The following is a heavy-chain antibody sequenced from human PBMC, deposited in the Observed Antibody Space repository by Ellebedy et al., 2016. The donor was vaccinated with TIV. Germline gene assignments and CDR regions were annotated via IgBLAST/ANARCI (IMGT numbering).Heavy chain of an antibody. CDR1: GGSFSGYY. V-gene: IGHV4-34*01. CDR2: INHNGKT. Sequence: SETLSLTCAVYGGSFSGYYWSWIRQPPGKGLEWIGEINHNGKTNYIPSLKSRVTVSVDTSKNQFSLKLSSVSAADTAVYYCARGLTYCGGDCSGYFQHWGQGTLVTVSS. CDR3: ARGLTYCGGDCSGYFQH. J-gene: IGHJ1*01. D-gene: IGHD2-21*02.